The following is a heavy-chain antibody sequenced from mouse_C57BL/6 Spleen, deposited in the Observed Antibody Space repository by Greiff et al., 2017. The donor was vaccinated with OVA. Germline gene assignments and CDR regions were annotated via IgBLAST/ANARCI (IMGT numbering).Heavy chain of an antibody. CDR3: AIKLRDFMDY. CDR1: GYSITSGYY. J-gene: IGHJ4*01. CDR2: ISYDGSN. Sequence: VQLKESGPGLVKPSQSLSLTCSVTGYSITSGYYWNWIRQFPGNKLEWMGYISYDGSNNYNPSLKNRISITRDTSKNQFFLKLNSVTTEDTATYYCAIKLRDFMDYWGQGTSVTVSS. V-gene: IGHV3-6*01. D-gene: IGHD1-3*01.